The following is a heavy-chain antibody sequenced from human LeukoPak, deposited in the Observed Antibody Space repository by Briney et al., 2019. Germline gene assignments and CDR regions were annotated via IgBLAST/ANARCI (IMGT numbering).Heavy chain of an antibody. J-gene: IGHJ4*02. V-gene: IGHV4-39*07. D-gene: IGHD3-22*01. CDR3: ARAWDSSNYITYYFDY. CDR2: IYYSGST. CDR1: GGSISSSNSY. Sequence: SETLSLTCTVSGGSISSSNSYWGWIRQPPGKGLERIGTIYYSGSTFYNPSLQSRVTISVDTSKNQFSLKLSSVTAADTAVYFCARAWDSSNYITYYFDYWGQGTLVTVSS.